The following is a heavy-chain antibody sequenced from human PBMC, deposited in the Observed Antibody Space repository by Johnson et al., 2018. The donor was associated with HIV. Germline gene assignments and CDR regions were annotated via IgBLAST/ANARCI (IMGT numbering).Heavy chain of an antibody. Sequence: EVQLVESGGGLVQPGGSLRLSCAASGFTFDDCAMHWVRQAPGKGLEWVSGISWNSGSIGYADSVKGRFTISRDNAKNTLYLQMNSLRAEDTAVYYCARDPHSEYSSSSVQGDAFDIWGQGTMVTVSS. CDR2: ISWNSGSI. D-gene: IGHD6-6*01. CDR3: ARDPHSEYSSSSVQGDAFDI. V-gene: IGHV3-9*01. J-gene: IGHJ3*02. CDR1: GFTFDDCA.